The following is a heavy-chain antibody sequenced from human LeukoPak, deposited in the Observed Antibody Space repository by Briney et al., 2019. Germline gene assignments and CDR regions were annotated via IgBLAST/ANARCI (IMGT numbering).Heavy chain of an antibody. D-gene: IGHD6-19*01. Sequence: ASVTVSCKASGYTFNNHYMYWVRQAPGQGLEWMGVINPSGGSTSYAQKFQGRVTMTRDTSTRTVYMEVNSLRSENTAVYYCARQGTYSSAIGMGYWGQGTLVTVSS. V-gene: IGHV1-46*02. J-gene: IGHJ4*02. CDR1: GYTFNNHY. CDR2: INPSGGST. CDR3: ARQGTYSSAIGMGY.